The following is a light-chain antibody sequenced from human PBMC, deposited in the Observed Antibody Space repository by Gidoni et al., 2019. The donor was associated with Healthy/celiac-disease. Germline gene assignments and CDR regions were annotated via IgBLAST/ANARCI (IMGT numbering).Light chain of an antibody. Sequence: EIVSTQSPATLSLSPGDRATLSCRASQSVSSYLAWYQQKPGQAPRLLIYDASNRATGIPARFSGSGSGTDFTLTISSLEPEDFAVYYCQQRSNWPPGPTFGPGTKVDIK. J-gene: IGKJ3*01. CDR3: QQRSNWPPGPT. V-gene: IGKV3-11*01. CDR2: DAS. CDR1: QSVSSY.